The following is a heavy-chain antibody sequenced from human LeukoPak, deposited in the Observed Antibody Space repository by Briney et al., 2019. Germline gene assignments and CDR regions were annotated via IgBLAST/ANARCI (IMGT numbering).Heavy chain of an antibody. CDR1: GFTFSSYA. D-gene: IGHD3-22*01. V-gene: IGHV3-23*01. CDR3: AKGTTMIVVVTLLDY. Sequence: GXSLRLSCAASGFTFSSYAMSWVRQAPGKGLEWVSAISGSGGSTYYADSVKGRLTISRDNSKNTLYLQMNSLRAEDTVVYYCAKGTTMIVVVTLLDYWGQGTLVTVSS. CDR2: ISGSGGST. J-gene: IGHJ4*02.